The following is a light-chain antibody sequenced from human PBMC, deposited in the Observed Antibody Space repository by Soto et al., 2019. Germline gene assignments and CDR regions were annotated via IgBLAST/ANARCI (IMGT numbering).Light chain of an antibody. CDR1: RSDVGDYNY. CDR3: SSYTTSSTLV. V-gene: IGLV2-14*01. CDR2: EVI. Sequence: QYALAQPASVSGSPGQSITISCTATRSDVGDYNYVSWYQQHPGEAPKLIIFEVINRPSGVSNRFSGSKSGNTASLTISGLQAEDEAYYYCSSYTTSSTLVFGGGTQLTVL. J-gene: IGLJ7*01.